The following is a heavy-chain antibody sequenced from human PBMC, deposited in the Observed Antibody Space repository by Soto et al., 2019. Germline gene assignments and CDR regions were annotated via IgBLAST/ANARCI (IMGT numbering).Heavy chain of an antibody. V-gene: IGHV3-73*01. D-gene: IGHD6-19*01. J-gene: IGHJ4*02. CDR1: GFSFSDSA. CDR2: IRSKPNNYAT. CDR3: TRHAVDY. Sequence: HPGGSLRLSCVVSGFSFSDSAMHWVRQASGKGLQWVGRIRSKPNNYATAYDESVKGRFTISRDDSKNTAYLQMNSLKTEDTAVYYCTRHAVDYWGQGTLVTVSS.